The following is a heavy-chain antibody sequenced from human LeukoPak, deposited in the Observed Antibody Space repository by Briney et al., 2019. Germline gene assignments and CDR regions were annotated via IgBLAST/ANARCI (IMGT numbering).Heavy chain of an antibody. Sequence: PGGSLRLSCAASGFTFSSYAMSWVRQAPGKGLEWVSAISASGGSTYYADSAKGRFTISRDNPKNTLYLQMNSLRAEDTAVYYCAKVGVPFDSWGQGTLVTVSS. CDR2: ISASGGST. V-gene: IGHV3-23*01. CDR3: AKVGVPFDS. CDR1: GFTFSSYA. D-gene: IGHD2-8*01. J-gene: IGHJ4*02.